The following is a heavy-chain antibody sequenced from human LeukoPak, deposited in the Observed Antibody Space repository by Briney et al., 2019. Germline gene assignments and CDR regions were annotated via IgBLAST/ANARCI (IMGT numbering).Heavy chain of an antibody. CDR3: ARGGYSYGFDY. CDR2: ISSNGGST. Sequence: PGGSLRLSCAASGFTFSSYAMHRVRQAPGKGLEYVSAISSNGGSTYYANSVKGRFTISRDNSKNTLYLQMGSLRAEDMAVYYCARGGYSYGFDYWGQGTLVTVSS. CDR1: GFTFSSYA. J-gene: IGHJ4*02. D-gene: IGHD5-18*01. V-gene: IGHV3-64*01.